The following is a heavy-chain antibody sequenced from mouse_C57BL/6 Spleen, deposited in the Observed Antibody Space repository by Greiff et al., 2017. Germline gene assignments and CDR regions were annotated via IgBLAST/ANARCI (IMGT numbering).Heavy chain of an antibody. CDR2: IDPSDSYT. Sequence: QVQLQQPGAELVKPGASVTLSCKASGYTFTSYWMQWVKQRPGQGLEWIGEIDPSDSYTNYNQKFKGKATLTVDTSSSTAYLQLSSLTSEDSAVYYCARRDGYDVLDYWGQGTTLTVSS. V-gene: IGHV1-50*01. CDR1: GYTFTSYW. CDR3: ARRDGYDVLDY. D-gene: IGHD2-2*01. J-gene: IGHJ2*01.